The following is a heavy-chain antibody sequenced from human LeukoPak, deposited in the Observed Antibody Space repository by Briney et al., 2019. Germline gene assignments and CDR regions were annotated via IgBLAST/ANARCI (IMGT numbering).Heavy chain of an antibody. CDR3: ATSITMVRGVIGY. V-gene: IGHV4-34*01. Sequence: SETLSLTCAVYGGSFSGYYWSWIRQPPGKGLEWIGEINHSGSTNYNPPLKSRVTISVDTSKNQFSLKLSSVTAADTAVYYCATSITMVRGVIGYWGQGTLVTVSS. CDR1: GGSFSGYY. D-gene: IGHD3-10*01. J-gene: IGHJ4*02. CDR2: INHSGST.